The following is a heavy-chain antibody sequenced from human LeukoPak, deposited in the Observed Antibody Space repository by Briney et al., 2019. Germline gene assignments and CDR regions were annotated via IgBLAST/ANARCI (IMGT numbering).Heavy chain of an antibody. J-gene: IGHJ4*02. CDR2: ISYDGSNK. CDR3: ARNTPDIFPEG. V-gene: IGHV3-30*04. Sequence: GRSLRLSCAASGFTFSSYAMHWVRQAPGKGLEWVAVISYDGSNKYYADSVKGRFTISRDNAKNSLYLQMNSLRAEDTAVYYCARNTPDIFPEGWGRGTLVTVSS. CDR1: GFTFSSYA. D-gene: IGHD3-9*01.